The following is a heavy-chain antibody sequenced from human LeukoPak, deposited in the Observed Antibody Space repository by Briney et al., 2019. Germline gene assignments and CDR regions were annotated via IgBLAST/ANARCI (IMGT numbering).Heavy chain of an antibody. J-gene: IGHJ4*02. CDR3: ARARDLDDSSGYSFDY. Sequence: GGSLRLSCAASGFTFSSYAMSWVRQAPGKGLEWVSAISGSGGNTNYADSVKGRLTISRDNAKHTLYLQMNSLRAEDTAVYYCARARDLDDSSGYSFDYWGQGSLVTVSS. CDR1: GFTFSSYA. CDR2: ISGSGGNT. V-gene: IGHV3-23*01. D-gene: IGHD3-22*01.